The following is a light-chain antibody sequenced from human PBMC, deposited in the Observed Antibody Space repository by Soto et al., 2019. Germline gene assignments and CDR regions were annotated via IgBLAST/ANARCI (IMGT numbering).Light chain of an antibody. J-gene: IGLJ2*01. CDR1: SGNIVSNY. CDR2: EDD. Sequence: NFMLTQPHSVSESPGKTVTISCTRSSGNIVSNYVQWYQQRPGSSPTTVIYEDDDRPSGVPDRFSGSIDTSSNSASLTISGLETEDEADYYCQSYDADILIFGGGTKLTVL. V-gene: IGLV6-57*01. CDR3: QSYDADILI.